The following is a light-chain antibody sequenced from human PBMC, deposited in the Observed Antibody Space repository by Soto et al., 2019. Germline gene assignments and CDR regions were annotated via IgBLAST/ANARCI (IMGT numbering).Light chain of an antibody. CDR2: GNS. CDR3: QSYGDSLSGYV. CDR1: NSNIGAGYD. J-gene: IGLJ1*01. Sequence: QSVLTQPPSVSGAPGESVTISCTGSNSNIGAGYDVHWYQQLPGTAPKLLIYGNSNRPSGVPDRFSGSKSGTSASLTITGLQAEDEADYYCQSYGDSLSGYVFGTGTKVTAL. V-gene: IGLV1-40*01.